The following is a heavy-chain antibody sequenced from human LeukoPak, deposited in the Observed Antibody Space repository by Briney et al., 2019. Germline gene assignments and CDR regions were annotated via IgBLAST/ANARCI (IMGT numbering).Heavy chain of an antibody. CDR2: IDDSGST. CDR1: GDSISTYY. J-gene: IGHJ5*02. D-gene: IGHD1-26*01. CDR3: TRDRSLASGTNHFDA. V-gene: IGHV4-59*01. Sequence: SETLSLACTVSGDSISTYYWTWIRQPPGKGLEWIGHIDDSGSTNRNPSLRSRVSISVDTSKNQFSLKLRSVTSADTALYYCTRDRSLASGTNHFDAWGQGVLVTVSS.